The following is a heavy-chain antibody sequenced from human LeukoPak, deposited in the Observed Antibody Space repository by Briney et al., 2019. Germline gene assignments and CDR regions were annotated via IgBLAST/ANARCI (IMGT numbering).Heavy chain of an antibody. CDR2: ITSTSVST. CDR1: AFTFNSYS. J-gene: IGHJ4*02. Sequence: PGGSLRLSCAASAFTFNSYSMSWVRQAPGKGLEWVSSITSTSVSTYYADSVKGRFTISRDNSKNTLYLQMNSLRTEDTAVYYCAKGFTVTTTDWGQGTLVTVSS. D-gene: IGHD4-17*01. V-gene: IGHV3-21*01. CDR3: AKGFTVTTTD.